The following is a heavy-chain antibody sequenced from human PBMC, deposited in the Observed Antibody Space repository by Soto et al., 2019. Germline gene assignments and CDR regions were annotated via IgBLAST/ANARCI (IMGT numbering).Heavy chain of an antibody. V-gene: IGHV4-59*01. CDR1: GDSISSYY. D-gene: IGHD2-2*01. CDR2: IYYTGNT. J-gene: IGHJ4*02. CDR3: ARGRTSSAVDFDY. Sequence: SETLSLTCTVSGDSISSYYWSWIRQPPGKKLEWIGYIYYTGNTNYNPSLKSRVTISVDTSKNQFSLKLTSLTAADTAVYYCARGRTSSAVDFDYWGQGTLVTVSS.